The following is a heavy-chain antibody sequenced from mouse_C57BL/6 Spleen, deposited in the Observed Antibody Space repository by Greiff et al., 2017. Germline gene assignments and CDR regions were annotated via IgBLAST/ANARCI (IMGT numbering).Heavy chain of an antibody. CDR1: GYTFTSYW. V-gene: IGHV1-7*01. J-gene: IGHJ4*01. CDR3: ANYDPYYYAMDY. Sequence: VQLQQSGAELAKPGASVKLSCKASGYTFTSYWMHWVKQRPGQGLEWIGDINPSSGYTKYNQKFKDKATLTADKSSSTAYLQLSSLTYEDSAVYYCANYDPYYYAMDYWGQGTSVTVSS. D-gene: IGHD2-4*01. CDR2: INPSSGYT.